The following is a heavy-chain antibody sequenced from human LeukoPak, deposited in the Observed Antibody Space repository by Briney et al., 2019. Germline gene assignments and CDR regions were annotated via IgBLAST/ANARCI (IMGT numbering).Heavy chain of an antibody. CDR3: AKDLYSNYGPADY. J-gene: IGHJ4*02. Sequence: GGSLRLSCAASGFTFSSYAMSWVRQAPGEGLEWVSTINGGGVNTHYADSVGGRFTISRDNSKNTLFLQMNSLRDEDTAVYYCAKDLYSNYGPADYWGQGNLVTVSS. D-gene: IGHD4-11*01. V-gene: IGHV3-23*01. CDR1: GFTFSSYA. CDR2: INGGGVNT.